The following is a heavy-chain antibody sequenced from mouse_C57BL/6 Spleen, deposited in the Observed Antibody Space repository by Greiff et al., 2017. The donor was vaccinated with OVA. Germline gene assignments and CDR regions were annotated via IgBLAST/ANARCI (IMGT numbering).Heavy chain of an antibody. J-gene: IGHJ2*01. CDR1: GFTFSSYA. D-gene: IGHD2-5*01. Sequence: EVKLMESGEGLVKPGGSLKLSCAASGFTFSSYAMSWVRQTPEKRLEWVAYISSGGDYIYYADTVKGRFTISRDNARNTLYLQMSSLKSEDTAMYYCTREGSNYRLDYFDYWGQGTTLTVSS. CDR3: TREGSNYRLDYFDY. CDR2: ISSGGDYI. V-gene: IGHV5-9-1*02.